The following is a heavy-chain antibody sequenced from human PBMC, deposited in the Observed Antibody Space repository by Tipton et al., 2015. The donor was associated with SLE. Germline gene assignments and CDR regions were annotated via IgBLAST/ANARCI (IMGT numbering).Heavy chain of an antibody. V-gene: IGHV4-31*03. CDR1: GGSISSGGYY. CDR3: ARVCDYGDSYYFDY. CDR2: FYYSGST. D-gene: IGHD4-17*01. J-gene: IGHJ4*02. Sequence: TLSLTCTVSGGSISSGGYYWSWIRPHPGRGLEGIGYFYYSGSTYYNPSLKSRVTISVDTSKNQFSLKLSSVTAADTAVYYCARVCDYGDSYYFDYWGQGTLVTVSS.